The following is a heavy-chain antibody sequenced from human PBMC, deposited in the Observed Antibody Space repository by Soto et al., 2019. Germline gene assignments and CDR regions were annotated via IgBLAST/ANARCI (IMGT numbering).Heavy chain of an antibody. CDR2: VYYSGTT. J-gene: IGHJ4*02. D-gene: IGHD5-12*01. Sequence: SETLSLTCTVSGGSISPYYWSWIRQSPGKGLEWIGYVYYSGTTNYNPSLKSRLTISVDTSKNQFSLKLSSVTAADTAVYYCARHLTPATGGNGVFDNWGQGTLVTVSS. CDR3: ARHLTPATGGNGVFDN. CDR1: GGSISPYY. V-gene: IGHV4-59*08.